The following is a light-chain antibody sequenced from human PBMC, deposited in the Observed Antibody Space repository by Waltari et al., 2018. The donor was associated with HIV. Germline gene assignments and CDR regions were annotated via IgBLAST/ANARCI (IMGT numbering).Light chain of an antibody. CDR3: QQYSNSLIT. V-gene: IGKV3-20*01. Sequence: EIVLTQSPGTLSLSLGERGTLSCSASQSVSSSDLVWYQQRPRQTPRLLIYGASNSATGIPDRFSCSGSGTDFTLTISRREPEDFVVYYCQQYSNSLITFGQGTRLEI. CDR1: QSVSSSD. J-gene: IGKJ5*01. CDR2: GAS.